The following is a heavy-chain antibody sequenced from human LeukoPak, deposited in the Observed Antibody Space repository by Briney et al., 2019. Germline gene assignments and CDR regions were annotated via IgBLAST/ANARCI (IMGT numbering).Heavy chain of an antibody. Sequence: SETLSLTCTVSGGSISSGGYYWSWIRQHPGKGLEWIGYIYYSGSTYYNPSLKSRVTISVDTSKNQFSLKLSSVTAADTAVYYCARQAALLTWIDPWGQGTLVTVYS. CDR3: ARQAALLTWIDP. CDR1: GGSISSGGYY. V-gene: IGHV4-31*03. CDR2: IYYSGST. D-gene: IGHD2-2*01. J-gene: IGHJ5*02.